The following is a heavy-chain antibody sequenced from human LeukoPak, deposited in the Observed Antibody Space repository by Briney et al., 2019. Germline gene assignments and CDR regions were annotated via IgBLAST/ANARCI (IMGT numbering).Heavy chain of an antibody. V-gene: IGHV1-24*01. CDR2: FAPEDGET. Sequence: ASVKVSCKVSGYTLTELSMHWVRQAPGKGLEWMGGFAPEDGETIYAQKFQGRVTMTEDTSTDTAYMELSSLRSEDTAVYYCATITMIVVYRAFDIWGQGTMVTVSS. D-gene: IGHD3-22*01. J-gene: IGHJ3*02. CDR3: ATITMIVVYRAFDI. CDR1: GYTLTELS.